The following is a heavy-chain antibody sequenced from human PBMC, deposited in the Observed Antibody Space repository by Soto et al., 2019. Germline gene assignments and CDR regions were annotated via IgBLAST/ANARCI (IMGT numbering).Heavy chain of an antibody. J-gene: IGHJ6*02. Sequence: ETLSLTCTVSGGSISSYYWSWIRQPPGKGLEWIGYIYYSGSTNYNPSLKSRVTISVDTSKNQFSLKLSSVTAADTAVYYCARVGGDCSSTSCYMVYYYGMDVWGQGTTVTVSS. V-gene: IGHV4-59*01. CDR2: IYYSGST. D-gene: IGHD2-2*02. CDR1: GGSISSYY. CDR3: ARVGGDCSSTSCYMVYYYGMDV.